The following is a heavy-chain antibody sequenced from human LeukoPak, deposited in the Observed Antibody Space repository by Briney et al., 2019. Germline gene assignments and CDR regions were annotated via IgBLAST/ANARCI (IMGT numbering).Heavy chain of an antibody. J-gene: IGHJ4*02. CDR1: GFTFSSYA. Sequence: GGSLRLSCAASGFTFSSYAMSWVRQAPGKGLEWVSAISGSGGSTYYADSVKGRFTISRDNSKNTLYLQTNSLRAEDTAVYYCAKDSWDTAMEGYVDYWGQGTLVTVSS. CDR2: ISGSGGST. D-gene: IGHD5-18*01. V-gene: IGHV3-23*01. CDR3: AKDSWDTAMEGYVDY.